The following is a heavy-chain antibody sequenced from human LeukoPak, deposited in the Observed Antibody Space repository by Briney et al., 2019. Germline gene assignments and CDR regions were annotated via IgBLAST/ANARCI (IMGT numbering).Heavy chain of an antibody. CDR3: AVRPKLERHHYYYYYMDV. V-gene: IGHV4-39*07. CDR2: IYYSGST. Sequence: SETLSLTCTVSGGSISSSSYYWGWIRQPPGKGLEWIGSIYYSGSTYYNPSLKSRVTISVDTSKNQFSLKLSSVTAADTAVYYCAVRPKLERHHYYYYYMDVWGKGTTVTVSS. D-gene: IGHD1-1*01. CDR1: GGSISSSSYY. J-gene: IGHJ6*03.